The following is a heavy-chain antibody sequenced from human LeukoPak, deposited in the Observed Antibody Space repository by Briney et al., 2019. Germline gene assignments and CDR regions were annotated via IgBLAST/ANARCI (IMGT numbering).Heavy chain of an antibody. Sequence: EPLQTPCKGFGYSFTNCWIGWVRQIPGKGLEWLEIFYPSDSDTRYRPSFQGQVTISADKSISTAYLQWSSLKAPDTAIYYCARLDNWNYIADYWGQGSLVTVSS. CDR3: ARLDNWNYIADY. V-gene: IGHV5-51*01. J-gene: IGHJ4*02. D-gene: IGHD1-7*01. CDR2: FYPSDSDT. CDR1: GYSFTNCW.